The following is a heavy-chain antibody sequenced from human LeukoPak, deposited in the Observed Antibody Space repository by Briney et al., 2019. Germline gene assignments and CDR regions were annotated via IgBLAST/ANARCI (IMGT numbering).Heavy chain of an antibody. J-gene: IGHJ4*02. Sequence: SETLSLTCTVSGGSISSYYWSWIRQPPGKGLEWIGYIYYSGSTNYNPSLKSRVTISVDTSKNQFSLKLSSVTAAGTAVYYCARSYSSSWLYEDYWGQGTLVTVSS. V-gene: IGHV4-59*01. CDR2: IYYSGST. CDR3: ARSYSSSWLYEDY. CDR1: GGSISSYY. D-gene: IGHD6-13*01.